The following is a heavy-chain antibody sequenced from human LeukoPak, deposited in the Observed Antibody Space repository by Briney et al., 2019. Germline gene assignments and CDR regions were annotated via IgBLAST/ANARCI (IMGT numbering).Heavy chain of an antibody. J-gene: IGHJ5*02. CDR1: GGTFSSYA. D-gene: IGHD6-19*01. V-gene: IGHV1-69*13. CDR2: IIPIFGTA. CDR3: ARDSRGYGYSSGLST. Sequence: SVNVSCTASGGTFSSYAISWVRQAPGQGLEWMGGIIPIFGTANYAQKFQGRVTITADESTSTAYMELSSLRSEDTAVYYCARDSRGYGYSSGLSTWGQGTLVTVSS.